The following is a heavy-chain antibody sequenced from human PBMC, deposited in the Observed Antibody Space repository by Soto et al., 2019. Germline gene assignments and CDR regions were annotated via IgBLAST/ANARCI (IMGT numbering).Heavy chain of an antibody. CDR1: GGSISSTNW. D-gene: IGHD6-13*01. CDR3: ARPLGSSWSFDP. J-gene: IGHJ5*02. V-gene: IGHV4-4*02. Sequence: SETLSLTCGVSGGSISSTNWWSWVRQPPGKGLEWIGEIHHGGNTNYNPSLKSRVTISVDKSKNQFSLKLNSVTAADTAVYYCARPLGSSWSFDPWGQGTLVTVSS. CDR2: IHHGGNT.